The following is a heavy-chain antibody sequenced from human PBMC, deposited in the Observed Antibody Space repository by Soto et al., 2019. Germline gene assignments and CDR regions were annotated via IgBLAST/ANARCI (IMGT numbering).Heavy chain of an antibody. D-gene: IGHD1-26*01. J-gene: IGHJ3*02. Sequence: GGSLRLSCAASGFTFSSYAMSWVRQAPGKGLEWVSAISGRGGSTYYADSVKGRFTISRDNSKNTLYLQMNSLRAEDTAVYYCAKDQSRIVGATTPAFDIWGQGTMVTVSS. CDR2: ISGRGGST. CDR3: AKDQSRIVGATTPAFDI. V-gene: IGHV3-23*01. CDR1: GFTFSSYA.